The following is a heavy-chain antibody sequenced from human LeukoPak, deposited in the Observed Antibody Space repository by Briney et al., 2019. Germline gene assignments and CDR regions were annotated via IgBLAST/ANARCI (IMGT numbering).Heavy chain of an antibody. V-gene: IGHV3-23*01. D-gene: IGHD5-12*01. Sequence: PGGSLRLSCAASGFTISSYGMNWVRHAPRKGLEWVSVIFGSGDTTNYADSVKGRFTISRDRSKNTLYLEMHSLRADDTAVYYCAKDQKPDSGYDIDYWGQGTLVIVSS. CDR2: IFGSGDTT. CDR3: AKDQKPDSGYDIDY. CDR1: GFTISSYG. J-gene: IGHJ4*02.